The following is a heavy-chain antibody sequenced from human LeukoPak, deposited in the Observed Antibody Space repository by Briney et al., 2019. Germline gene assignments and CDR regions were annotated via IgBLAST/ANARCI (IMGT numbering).Heavy chain of an antibody. CDR3: AKKVGLVSAPLYYFDV. Sequence: TGGSLRLSCAASGFTFSSYAMSWVRQAPGKGLEWVSAISGPAGSWDYADSVKGRFTISRDNTKNTLFLQMKSLRAEDTAIYYCAKKVGLVSAPLYYFDVWGQGTLVTVSS. CDR2: ISGPAGSW. D-gene: IGHD5/OR15-5a*01. CDR1: GFTFSSYA. J-gene: IGHJ4*02. V-gene: IGHV3-23*01.